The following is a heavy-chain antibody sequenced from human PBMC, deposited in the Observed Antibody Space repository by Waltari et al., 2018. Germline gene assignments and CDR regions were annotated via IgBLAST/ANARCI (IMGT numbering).Heavy chain of an antibody. D-gene: IGHD4-17*01. Sequence: QVQLQQWGAGLLKPSETLSLTCAVYGGSFSGYYWSWIRQPPGKGLEWIGEINHSVSTNYNPSLKSRVTISVDTSKNQFSLKLSSVTAADTAVYYCATSTYGGNSASGAFDIWGQGTMVTVSS. CDR1: GGSFSGYY. CDR2: INHSVST. CDR3: ATSTYGGNSASGAFDI. J-gene: IGHJ3*02. V-gene: IGHV4-34*01.